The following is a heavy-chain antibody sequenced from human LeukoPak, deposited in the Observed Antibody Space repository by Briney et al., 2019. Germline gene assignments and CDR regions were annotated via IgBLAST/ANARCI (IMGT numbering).Heavy chain of an antibody. D-gene: IGHD5-12*01. V-gene: IGHV4-39*07. CDR3: ARGGGYSGYDWDY. CDR2: IYYSGST. Sequence: SETLSLTCTVSGGSISSSSYYWGWIRQPPGKGLEWIGSIYYSGSTNYNPSLKSRVTISVDTSKNQFSLKLSSVTAADTAVYYCARGGGYSGYDWDYWGQGTLVTVSS. CDR1: GGSISSSSYY. J-gene: IGHJ4*02.